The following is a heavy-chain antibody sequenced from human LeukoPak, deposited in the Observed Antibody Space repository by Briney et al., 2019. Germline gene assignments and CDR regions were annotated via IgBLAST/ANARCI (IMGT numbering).Heavy chain of an antibody. CDR2: IYYSGST. D-gene: IGHD1-26*01. Sequence: SETLSLTCTVSGGSISDYYWTRIRQPPGKGLEWIGYIYYSGSTNYNPSLKSRVTISVDTSKNQFSLKLRSVTAADTAVYYCARDMRYPEYWGQGTLVTVSS. J-gene: IGHJ4*02. V-gene: IGHV4-59*01. CDR3: ARDMRYPEY. CDR1: GGSISDYY.